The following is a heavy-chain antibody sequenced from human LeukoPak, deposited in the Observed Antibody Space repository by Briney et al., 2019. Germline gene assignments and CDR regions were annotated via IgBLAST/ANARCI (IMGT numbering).Heavy chain of an antibody. CDR1: VSIFTTYG. V-gene: IGHV1-18*01. J-gene: IGHJ4*02. CDR2: ISAYNRNT. CDR3: ASEWRSGYDY. D-gene: IGHD5-12*01. Sequence: APRKPSSTASVSIFTTYGISCVPQAPGPGLEWMGWISAYNRNTNYAQKLQGRVTMTTYTFTSTAFMELRSLGSDDTAVYYGASEWRSGYDYWGQGTLVTVSS.